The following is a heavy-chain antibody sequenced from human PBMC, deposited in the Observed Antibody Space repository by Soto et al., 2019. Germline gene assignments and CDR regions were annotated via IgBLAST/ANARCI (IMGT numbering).Heavy chain of an antibody. V-gene: IGHV3-53*01. CDR3: VISWFAPSDFDQ. CDR2: FYSCGTT. CDR1: GFTVSSHY. Sequence: GSLLLPWSASGFTVSSHYMSWVRQAPGKGLEWVSVFYSCGTTYYADSVKGLFTISIDNCKNTLYLQMNTLRAADTAVYYCVISWFAPSDFDQWGKGTLSTVSS. J-gene: IGHJ4*02. D-gene: IGHD3-10*01.